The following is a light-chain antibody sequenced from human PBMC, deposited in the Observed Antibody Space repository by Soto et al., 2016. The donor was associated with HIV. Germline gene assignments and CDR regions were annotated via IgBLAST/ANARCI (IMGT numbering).Light chain of an antibody. CDR1: QGISNW. J-gene: IGKJ2*01. V-gene: IGKV1-12*01. CDR2: AAS. Sequence: DIQMTQSPSSVSASVGDRVTITCRASQGISNWLAWYQQKPGKAPKLLIYAASSLQSGVPSRFSGSGPGTDFTLTISNLQPEDFATYFCQQANSFPPPFGQGTKLEIK. CDR3: QQANSFPPP.